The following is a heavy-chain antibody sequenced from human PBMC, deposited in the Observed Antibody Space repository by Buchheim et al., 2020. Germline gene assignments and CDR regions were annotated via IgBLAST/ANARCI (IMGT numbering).Heavy chain of an antibody. V-gene: IGHV3-33*01. CDR1: GFTFGSYG. Sequence: QVQLVESGGGVVQPGRSLRLSCAASGFTFGSYGMHWVRQAPGKGLEWVAVIWYDGSNKYYADSVKGRFTISRDNSKNTLYLQMNSLRAEDTAVYYCARRAPHYYYYGMDVWGQGTT. CDR2: IWYDGSNK. CDR3: ARRAPHYYYYGMDV. J-gene: IGHJ6*02.